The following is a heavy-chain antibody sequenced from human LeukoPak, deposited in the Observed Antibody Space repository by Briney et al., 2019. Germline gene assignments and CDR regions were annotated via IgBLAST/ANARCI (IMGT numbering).Heavy chain of an antibody. J-gene: IGHJ4*02. V-gene: IGHV3-21*01. CDR1: GFTFSSYS. Sequence: PGGSLRLSCAASGFTFSSYSMNWVRQAPGKGLEWVSSISSSSSYIYYADSVKGRFTISRDNAKNSLYLQMNSLRAEDTAVYYCARADSPVLEWLFHGGYYFDYWGQGTLVTVSS. D-gene: IGHD3-3*01. CDR3: ARADSPVLEWLFHGGYYFDY. CDR2: ISSSSSYI.